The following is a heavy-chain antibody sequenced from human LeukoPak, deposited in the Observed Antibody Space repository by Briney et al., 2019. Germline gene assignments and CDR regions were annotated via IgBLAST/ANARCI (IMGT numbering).Heavy chain of an antibody. D-gene: IGHD2-2*01. Sequence: PSETLSLTCTVSGGSISSYYWSWIRQTAGKGLEWIGRIYTSGSTNYNPSLKSRVTMSVDTSKNQFSLKLSSVTAADTAVYYCARSRAAIMYYYYMDVWGKGTTVTVSS. CDR3: ARSRAAIMYYYYMDV. CDR1: GGSISSYY. CDR2: IYTSGST. J-gene: IGHJ6*03. V-gene: IGHV4-4*07.